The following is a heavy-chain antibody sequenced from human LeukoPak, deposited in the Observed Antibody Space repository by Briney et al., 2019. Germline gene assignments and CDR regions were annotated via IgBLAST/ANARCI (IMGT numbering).Heavy chain of an antibody. Sequence: GGSLRLSCAASGFTFDDYGMSWVRQAPGKGLEWVSGINWNGGSTGYADSVKGRFTISRDNAKNSLYLQMNSLRAEDTAVYYCAREGDILTGDQLDYWGQGTLVTVSS. V-gene: IGHV3-20*04. CDR1: GFTFDDYG. J-gene: IGHJ4*02. CDR3: AREGDILTGDQLDY. D-gene: IGHD3-9*01. CDR2: INWNGGST.